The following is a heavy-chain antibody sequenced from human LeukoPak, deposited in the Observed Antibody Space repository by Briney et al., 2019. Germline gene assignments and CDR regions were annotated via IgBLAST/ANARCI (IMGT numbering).Heavy chain of an antibody. CDR1: GFTFSGYS. J-gene: IGHJ4*02. CDR2: ISSSSSVI. Sequence: GGSLRLSCAASGFTFSGYSMNWVRQAPGKGLEWLSSISSSSSVIYYADSVKGRFTISRDNAKNSLYLHMNSLRDEDTAVYYCARSRSSGFDSWGQGTLVTVSS. CDR3: ARSRSSGFDS. V-gene: IGHV3-48*02. D-gene: IGHD1-26*01.